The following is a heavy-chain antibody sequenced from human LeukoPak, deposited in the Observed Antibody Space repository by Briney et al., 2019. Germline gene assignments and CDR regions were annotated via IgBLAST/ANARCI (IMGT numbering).Heavy chain of an antibody. CDR2: TYYRSTWYN. V-gene: IGHV6-1*01. D-gene: IGHD2-2*01. J-gene: IGHJ5*02. CDR3: ARRLTQYDCFDP. Sequence: SQTLSLTCDISGDSVSSNSVTWNWIRQSPSRGLEWLGRTYYRSTWYNDYAVSVRGRITVNPDTSKNQFSLHLNSVTPEDTAVYYCARRLTQYDCFDPWGQGNLVTVSS. CDR1: GDSVSSNSVT.